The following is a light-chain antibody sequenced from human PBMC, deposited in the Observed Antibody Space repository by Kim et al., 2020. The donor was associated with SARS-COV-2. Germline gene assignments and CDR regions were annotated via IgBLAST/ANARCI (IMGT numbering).Light chain of an antibody. CDR1: ENLSASY. Sequence: GTLSLSPGDRATLSCRASENLSASYFAWYQQNPGQAPTLVIYGASIRAAGIPDRFSGSGSGADFTLTITRVEPEDFAVYYCQSYETFGQGTKLEIK. CDR3: QSYET. J-gene: IGKJ2*01. V-gene: IGKV3-20*01. CDR2: GAS.